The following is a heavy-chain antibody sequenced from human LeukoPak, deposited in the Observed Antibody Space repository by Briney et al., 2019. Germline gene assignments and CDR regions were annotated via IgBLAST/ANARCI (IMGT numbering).Heavy chain of an antibody. CDR3: ARARSSYGYGDAFDI. CDR2: ISGSGGST. D-gene: IGHD5-18*01. V-gene: IGHV3-23*01. CDR1: GFTFSSYG. Sequence: GGTLRLSCTASGFTFSSYGMSWVRQAPGKGLEWVSHISGSGGSTYYADSVKGRFTISRDNSKNTLYLQMNSLRAEDTAVYYCARARSSYGYGDAFDIWGQGTMVTVSS. J-gene: IGHJ3*02.